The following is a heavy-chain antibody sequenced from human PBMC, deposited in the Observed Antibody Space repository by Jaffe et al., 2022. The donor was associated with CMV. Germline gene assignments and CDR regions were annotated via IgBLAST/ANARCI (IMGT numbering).Heavy chain of an antibody. D-gene: IGHD6-6*01. J-gene: IGHJ4*02. CDR2: IWYDGSNK. Sequence: QVQLVESGGGVVQPGRSLRLSCAASGFTFSSYGMHWVRQAPGKGLEWVAVIWYDGSNKYYADSVKGRFTISRDNSKNTLYLQMNSLRAEDTAVYYCARDPWSIAAPTYYFDYWGQGTLVTVSS. V-gene: IGHV3-33*01. CDR3: ARDPWSIAAPTYYFDY. CDR1: GFTFSSYG.